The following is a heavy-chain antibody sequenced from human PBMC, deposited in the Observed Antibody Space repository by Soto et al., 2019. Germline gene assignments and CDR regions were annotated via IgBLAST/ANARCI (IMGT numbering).Heavy chain of an antibody. CDR1: GGSISSGGYS. V-gene: IGHV4-30-2*03. Sequence: PSETLSLTCSVSGGSISSGGYSWSWIRQPPGKGLEWIGYIYHSGSPYYNPSLKSRVTISVDTSKNQFSLKLSSVTAPDTAVYYCAKHKYHSSVPSASGGQEPLVPVPS. J-gene: IGHJ4*02. D-gene: IGHD3-22*01. CDR2: IYHSGSP. CDR3: AKHKYHSSVPSAS.